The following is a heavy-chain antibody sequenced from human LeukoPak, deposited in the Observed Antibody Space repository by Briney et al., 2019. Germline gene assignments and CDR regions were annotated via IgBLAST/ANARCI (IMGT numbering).Heavy chain of an antibody. CDR3: ARADDYGDSYNWFDP. J-gene: IGHJ5*02. CDR1: GGTFSSYA. D-gene: IGHD4-17*01. CDR2: IIPIFGTA. Sequence: SVKVSCKASGGTFSSYAISWVRQAPGQGLEWRGGIIPIFGTANYAQKFQGRVTITADESTSTAYMELSSLRSEDTAVYYCARADDYGDSYNWFDPWGEGTLVTVSS. V-gene: IGHV1-69*01.